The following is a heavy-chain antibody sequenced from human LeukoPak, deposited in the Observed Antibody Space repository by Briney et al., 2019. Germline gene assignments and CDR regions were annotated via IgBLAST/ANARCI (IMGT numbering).Heavy chain of an antibody. D-gene: IGHD2-2*02. CDR1: VFTFSSYP. CDR2: ISVSGDST. V-gene: IGHV3-23*01. Sequence: PVGCLRLSCASSVFTFSSYPMRGVRQAPGRGLEWGLGISVSGDSTYYAHSAKGRFTISRDNSKNTLYLQVTSLRAEDTAVYYCAKTYRYCSSTSCYNYWGQRTLVTVSS. CDR3: AKTYRYCSSTSCYNY. J-gene: IGHJ4*02.